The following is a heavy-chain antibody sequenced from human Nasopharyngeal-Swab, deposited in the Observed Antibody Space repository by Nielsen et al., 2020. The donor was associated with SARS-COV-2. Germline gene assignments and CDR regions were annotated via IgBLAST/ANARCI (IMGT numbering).Heavy chain of an antibody. J-gene: IGHJ6*02. CDR3: ARDGFGESPYYYYYGMDV. V-gene: IGHV3-21*01. D-gene: IGHD3-10*01. CDR2: ISSSTSYI. CDR1: GFTFSNYS. Sequence: GGSLRLSCAASGFTFSNYSMNWVRQAPGKGLEWVSSISSSTSYIYYVDSVKGRFTISRDNAKNSLYLQMNSLRAEDTAVYYCARDGFGESPYYYYYGMDVWGQGTTVTVSS.